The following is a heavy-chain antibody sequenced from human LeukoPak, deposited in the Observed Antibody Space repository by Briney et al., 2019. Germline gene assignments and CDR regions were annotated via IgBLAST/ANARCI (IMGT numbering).Heavy chain of an antibody. CDR1: GFTFSSYG. Sequence: PGGSLRLSCAASGFTFSSYGMSWVRQAPGKGLEWVSAISGSGGSTYYADSVKGRFTISRDNAKNSLYLQMNSLRAEDTALYHCARAYYYDSSGGAYAFDIWGQGTMVTVSS. V-gene: IGHV3-23*01. CDR2: ISGSGGST. D-gene: IGHD3-22*01. J-gene: IGHJ3*02. CDR3: ARAYYYDSSGGAYAFDI.